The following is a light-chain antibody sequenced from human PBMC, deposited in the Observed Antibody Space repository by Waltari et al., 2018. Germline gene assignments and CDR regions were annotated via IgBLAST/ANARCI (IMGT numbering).Light chain of an antibody. J-gene: IGKJ2*01. CDR3: QPYNTFPYT. CDR1: QKVDDR. CDR2: KVF. Sequence: DIQMTQSPSTLSASVGDRVTITCRASQKVDDRVAWYQQKPGKAPKFLIYKVFSLQSGVPSRFSGHGSGTEFTLTLSRLQPYDFSNYYCQPYNTFPYTFGQGTSLEIK. V-gene: IGKV1-5*03.